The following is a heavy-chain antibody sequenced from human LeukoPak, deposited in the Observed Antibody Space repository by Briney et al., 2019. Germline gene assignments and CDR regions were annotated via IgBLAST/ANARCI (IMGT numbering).Heavy chain of an antibody. V-gene: IGHV3-48*01. CDR1: GFTFSSYN. CDR2: ISSSSSTI. Sequence: GGSLRLSCAASGFTFSSYNMNWVRQAPGKGLEWVSYISSSSSTIYYADSVKGRFTISRDNAKNSLYLQMNSLRAEDTAVYYCARLLTGATKTLGDYWGEGTLVTVSS. J-gene: IGHJ4*02. D-gene: IGHD3-9*01. CDR3: ARLLTGATKTLGDY.